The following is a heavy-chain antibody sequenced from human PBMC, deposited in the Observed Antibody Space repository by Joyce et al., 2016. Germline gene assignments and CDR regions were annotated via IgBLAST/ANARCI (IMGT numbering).Heavy chain of an antibody. Sequence: QVQLVQSGAEVKKPGSSVKVSCKASGGTFSSYAISWVRQAPGQGLEWMGGIIPMFGTANNAQKFQGRVTITAEKSTSTAYMELSSLRSEDTAVYYCVGGYLTYYYDSSAYPDAFDIWGQGTMVTVSS. CDR3: VGGYLTYYYDSSAYPDAFDI. CDR1: GGTFSSYA. D-gene: IGHD3-22*01. V-gene: IGHV1-69*06. CDR2: IIPMFGTA. J-gene: IGHJ3*02.